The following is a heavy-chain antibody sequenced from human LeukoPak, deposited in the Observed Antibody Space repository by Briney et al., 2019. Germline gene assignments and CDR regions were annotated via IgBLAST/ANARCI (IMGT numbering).Heavy chain of an antibody. V-gene: IGHV3-30*02. CDR2: IRYDGSNK. CDR1: GFTFSSYG. Sequence: GGSLILSCAASGFTFSSYGMHWVRQAPGKGLEWVAFIRYDGSNKYYADSVKGRFTISRDNSKNTLYLQMNSLRAEDTAVYYCARDHYGSGSYRIDYWDQGTLVTVSS. J-gene: IGHJ4*02. CDR3: ARDHYGSGSYRIDY. D-gene: IGHD3-10*01.